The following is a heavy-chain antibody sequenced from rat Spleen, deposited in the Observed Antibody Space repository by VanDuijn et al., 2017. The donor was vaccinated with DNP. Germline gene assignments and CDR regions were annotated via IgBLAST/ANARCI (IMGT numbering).Heavy chain of an antibody. V-gene: IGHV6-6*01. J-gene: IGHJ2*01. CDR2: IKAESNNYAT. D-gene: IGHD1-12*03. Sequence: EVQVLESGGGLVQPGNSLKLSCATSGFPFSTARMSWYRQSPEKRLEWIGRIKAESNNYATEYTESVKGRFTISRDDSKSSIYLQMNNLKEEDNAIYYCAWYYYDSYYYFDYWGQGVMVTVSS. CDR1: GFPFSTAR. CDR3: AWYYYDSYYYFDY.